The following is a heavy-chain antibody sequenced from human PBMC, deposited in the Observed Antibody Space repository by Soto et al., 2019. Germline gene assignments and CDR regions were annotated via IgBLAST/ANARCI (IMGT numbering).Heavy chain of an antibody. D-gene: IGHD3-22*01. CDR2: IYYSGSA. CDR3: ARIGADSSGYYYVDS. CDR1: GGSISSSSYY. Sequence: PSETLSLTCTVSGGSISSSSYYWGWIRQSPGKGLEWIGSIYYSGSAYCNPSLKSRVTISVDTSKNQFSLKLSFVTAADTAVYYCARIGADSSGYYYVDSWGQGTLVTVSS. J-gene: IGHJ4*02. V-gene: IGHV4-39*01.